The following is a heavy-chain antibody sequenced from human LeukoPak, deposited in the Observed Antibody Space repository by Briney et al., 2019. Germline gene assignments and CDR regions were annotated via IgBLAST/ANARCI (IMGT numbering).Heavy chain of an antibody. J-gene: IGHJ6*02. V-gene: IGHV3-48*04. D-gene: IGHD6-19*01. CDR3: ARDRESGWYYYGMDV. CDR1: GFTFSSYN. CDR2: ISISSSTI. Sequence: GGSLRLSCAASGFTFSSYNMNWVRQTPGKGLEWVSYISISSSTIYYADSVKGRFTISRDNAKNSLYLQMNSLRAEDTAVYYCARDRESGWYYYGMDVWGQGTTVTVSS.